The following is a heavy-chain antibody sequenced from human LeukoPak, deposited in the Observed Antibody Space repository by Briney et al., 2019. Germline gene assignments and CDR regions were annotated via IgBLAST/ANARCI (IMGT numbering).Heavy chain of an antibody. J-gene: IGHJ6*03. V-gene: IGHV1-2*02. D-gene: IGHD3-10*01. CDR3: ARGGAPLWGSGSYYPTNYCYYYYMDV. CDR2: INPNSGGT. Sequence: GASVKVSCKASGYTFTGYYMHWVRQAPGQGLEWMGWINPNSGGTNYAQKFQGRVTMTRDTSISTAYMELSRLRSDDTAMYYCARGGAPLWGSGSYYPTNYCYYYYMDVWGKGTTVTISS. CDR1: GYTFTGYY.